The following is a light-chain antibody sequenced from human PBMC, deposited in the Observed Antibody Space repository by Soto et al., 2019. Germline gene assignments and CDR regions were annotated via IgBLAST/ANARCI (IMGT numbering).Light chain of an antibody. J-gene: IGLJ2*01. CDR3: AAWDDSLSGLV. CDR1: SSNIGSNY. V-gene: IGLV1-47*02. CDR2: NNN. Sequence: QSVLTQPPSASGTPGQRVTISCSGSSSNIGSNYVYWYQQLPGTAPKLVIYNNNQRPSGVPDRFSGSKSGTSASLAISGLRSEEEADYHCAAWDDSLSGLVFGGGTKLTVL.